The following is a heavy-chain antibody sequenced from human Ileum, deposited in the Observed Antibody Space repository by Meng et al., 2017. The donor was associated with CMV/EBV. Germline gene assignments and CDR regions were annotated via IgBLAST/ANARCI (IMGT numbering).Heavy chain of an antibody. CDR1: GFTFSSYA. V-gene: IGHV3-30*04. Sequence: SGFTFSSYAMHWVRQAPGKGLEWVAVISYDGSNKYYADSVKGRFTISRDNSKNTLYLQMNSLRAEDTAVYYCARGRGRYQPPTPIDYWGQGTLVTVSS. D-gene: IGHD2-2*01. CDR3: ARGRGRYQPPTPIDY. CDR2: ISYDGSNK. J-gene: IGHJ4*02.